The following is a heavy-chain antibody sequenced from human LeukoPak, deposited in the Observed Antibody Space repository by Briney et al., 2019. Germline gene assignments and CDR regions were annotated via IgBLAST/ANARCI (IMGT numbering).Heavy chain of an antibody. V-gene: IGHV3-9*01. CDR1: GFTFDDFG. Sequence: GRSLRLSCAASGFTFDDFGMHWVRQGPGKGLEWVSGISWNSGTIGYADSVKGRFTISRDNAKNTLYLQMNSLRAEDTAVYYCARELPFDYWGQGTLVTVSS. D-gene: IGHD2-15*01. J-gene: IGHJ4*02. CDR3: ARELPFDY. CDR2: ISWNSGTI.